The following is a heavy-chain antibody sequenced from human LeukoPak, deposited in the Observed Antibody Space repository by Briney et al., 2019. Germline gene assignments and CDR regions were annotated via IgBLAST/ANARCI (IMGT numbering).Heavy chain of an antibody. D-gene: IGHD6-19*01. CDR2: ISSSSRTI. Sequence: TGGSLRLSCAASGFSFSSYSMNWVRQAPGKGLEWVSYISSSSRTIYYADSVKGRFTISRDNAKNSPYLQMNSLRAEDTAVYYCIVLAVAGTLGFDYWGQGTLVTVSS. CDR3: IVLAVAGTLGFDY. V-gene: IGHV3-48*01. J-gene: IGHJ4*02. CDR1: GFSFSSYS.